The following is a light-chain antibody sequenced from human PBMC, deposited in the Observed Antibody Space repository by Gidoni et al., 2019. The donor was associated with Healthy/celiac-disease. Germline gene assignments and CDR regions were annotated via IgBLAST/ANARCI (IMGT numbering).Light chain of an antibody. CDR1: QSVSSN. V-gene: IGKV3-15*01. CDR2: GAS. J-gene: IGKJ2*01. Sequence: EIVLQQSPATLSVSPGERATLSCRASQSVSSNLAWYQQKPGQAPRLRIYGASTRATGIPARFSGSGSGTEFTLTISSLQSEDFAVYYCQQYNNWPPLYTFGQGTKLEIK. CDR3: QQYNNWPPLYT.